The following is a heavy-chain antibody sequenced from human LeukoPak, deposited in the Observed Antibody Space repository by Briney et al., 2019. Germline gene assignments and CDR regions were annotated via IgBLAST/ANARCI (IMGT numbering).Heavy chain of an antibody. CDR3: ARAPNDSSGYLALTMDY. D-gene: IGHD3-22*01. CDR1: GGTFSSYA. V-gene: IGHV1-69*13. Sequence: ASVKVSCKASGGTFSSYAISWVRQAPGQGLEWMGGIIPIFGTANYAQKFQGRVTITADESTSTAYMELSSLRSEDTAVYYCARAPNDSSGYLALTMDYWGQGTLVTVSS. CDR2: IIPIFGTA. J-gene: IGHJ4*02.